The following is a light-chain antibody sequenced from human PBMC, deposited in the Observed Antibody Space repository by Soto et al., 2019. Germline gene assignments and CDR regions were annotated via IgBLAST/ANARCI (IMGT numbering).Light chain of an antibody. CDR2: DDN. V-gene: IGLV3-21*02. CDR1: NIGSKS. CDR3: QVWDSSSDHRV. J-gene: IGLJ1*01. Sequence: SYELTQPPSVSVAPGQTARITCGEKNIGSKSVHWYQQKPGQAPVLVVYDDNDRPSGIPERISGSNSGNTATLTISRVEAGDEADYYCQVWDSSSDHRVFGTGTKVTVL.